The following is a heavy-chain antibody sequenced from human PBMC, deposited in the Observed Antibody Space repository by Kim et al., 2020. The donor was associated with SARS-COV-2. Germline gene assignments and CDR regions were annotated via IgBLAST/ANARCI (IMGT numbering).Heavy chain of an antibody. CDR1: GGSISSSSYY. J-gene: IGHJ6*02. CDR2: IYYSGST. Sequence: SETLSLTCTVSGGSISSSSYYWGWIRQPPGKGLEWIGSIYYSGSTYYNPSLKSRVTISVDTSKNQFSLKLSSVTAADTAVYYCARCIAAAGGGMDVWGQGTTVTVSS. D-gene: IGHD6-13*01. CDR3: ARCIAAAGGGMDV. V-gene: IGHV4-39*01.